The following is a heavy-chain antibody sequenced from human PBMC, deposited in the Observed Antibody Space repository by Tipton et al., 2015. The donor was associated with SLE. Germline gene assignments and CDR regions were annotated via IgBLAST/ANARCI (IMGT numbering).Heavy chain of an antibody. V-gene: IGHV4-59*07. D-gene: IGHD4-17*01. CDR3: ASLRFYGDYDLGR. J-gene: IGHJ4*02. CDR2: VYKN. CDR1: GVSISNYY. Sequence: TLSLTCYVTGVSISNYYWTWIRQSPGKGLEWIGNVYKNYNPSLESRVTISVDTSRNLFSLNLSSVTAADTAVYYCASLRFYGDYDLGRWGQGALVTVSS.